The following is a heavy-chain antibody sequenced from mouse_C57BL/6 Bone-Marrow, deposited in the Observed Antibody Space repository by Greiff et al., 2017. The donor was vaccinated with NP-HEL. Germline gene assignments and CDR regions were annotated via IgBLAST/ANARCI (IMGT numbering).Heavy chain of an antibody. V-gene: IGHV5-2*01. CDR2: INSDGGST. Sequence: EVMLVESGGGLVQPGESLKLSCESNEYEFPSHDMSWVRKTPEKRLELVAAINSDGGSTYYPDTMERRFIISRDNTKKTLYLQISSLRSEDTALYYCAIHTMITTGDWYFDVWGTGTTVTVSS. J-gene: IGHJ1*03. CDR1: EYEFPSHD. CDR3: AIHTMITTGDWYFDV. D-gene: IGHD2-4*01.